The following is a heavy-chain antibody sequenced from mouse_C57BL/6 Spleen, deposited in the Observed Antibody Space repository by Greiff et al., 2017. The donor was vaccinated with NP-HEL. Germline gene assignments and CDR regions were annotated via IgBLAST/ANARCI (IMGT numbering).Heavy chain of an antibody. CDR2: INPGSGGT. CDR3: ARGTAQALYYFDY. V-gene: IGHV1-54*01. CDR1: GYAFTNYL. D-gene: IGHD3-2*02. J-gene: IGHJ2*01. Sequence: QVQLKQSGAELVRPGTSVKVSCKASGYAFTNYLIEWVKQRPGQGLEWIGVINPGSGGTNYNEKFKGKATLTADKSSSTAYMQLSSLTSEDSAVYFCARGTAQALYYFDYWGQGTTLTVSS.